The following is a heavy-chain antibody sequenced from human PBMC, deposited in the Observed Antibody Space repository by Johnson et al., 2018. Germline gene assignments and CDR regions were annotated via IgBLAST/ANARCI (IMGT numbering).Heavy chain of an antibody. Sequence: VQLQESGGGIVQPGGSLRLSCAASGFTFSGYWMSWVRQGPGKGLEWVSRIKGDGSNTFYADSVKGRFTISRDNAKNPLYLQVSSLRVEDPAVNYCTRGNNGLDVWGQWTTVTVSS. CDR3: TRGNNGLDV. CDR2: IKGDGSNT. CDR1: GFTFSGYW. V-gene: IGHV3-74*01. J-gene: IGHJ6*02.